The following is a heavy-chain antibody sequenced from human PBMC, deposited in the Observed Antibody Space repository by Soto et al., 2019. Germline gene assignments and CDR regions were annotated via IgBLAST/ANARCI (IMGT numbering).Heavy chain of an antibody. J-gene: IGHJ3*02. CDR1: GRSFSGYY. V-gene: IGHV4-34*01. Sequence: SETLSLTCAVYGRSFSGYYWSWIRQPPGKGLEWIGEINHSGSTNYNPSLKSRVTISVDTSKNQFSLKLSSVTAADTAVYYCARGPGITIFGVVINAFDIWGQGTMVTVSS. D-gene: IGHD3-3*01. CDR3: ARGPGITIFGVVINAFDI. CDR2: INHSGST.